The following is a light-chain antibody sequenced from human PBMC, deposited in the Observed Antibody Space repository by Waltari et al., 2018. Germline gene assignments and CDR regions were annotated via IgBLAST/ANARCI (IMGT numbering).Light chain of an antibody. CDR2: AAS. J-gene: IGKJ1*01. CDR1: QVISSY. Sequence: AIRMTQSPSSFSASTGDRVTITCRASQVISSYLAWYQQKPGKAPKLLIYAASTFQSGVPSRFSGSGSGTDFTLTISCLQSEDFATYYCQQYYSYPRTFGQGTKVEIK. CDR3: QQYYSYPRT. V-gene: IGKV1-8*01.